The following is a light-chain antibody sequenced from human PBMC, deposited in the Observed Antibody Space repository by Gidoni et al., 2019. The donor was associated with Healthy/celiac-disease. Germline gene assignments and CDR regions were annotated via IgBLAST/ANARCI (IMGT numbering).Light chain of an antibody. CDR3: QSADSSGTYV. J-gene: IGLJ1*01. CDR2: KDS. Sequence: SYELPQPPSVSASPGQTARITCSGDALPKQYAYWYQQKPGQAPVLVIYKDSARPSGIPERFSGSSSGTTVTLTISGVQAEDEADYYCQSADSSGTYVFGTGTKVTVL. V-gene: IGLV3-25*03. CDR1: ALPKQY.